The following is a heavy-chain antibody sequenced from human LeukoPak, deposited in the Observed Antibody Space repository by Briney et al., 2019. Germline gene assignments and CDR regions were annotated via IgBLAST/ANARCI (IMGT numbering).Heavy chain of an antibody. D-gene: IGHD5-24*01. CDR2: IYSGNST. CDR3: ARDRAEGMATIIDAFDI. Sequence: GGSLRLSCVASGLTVSSNYMSWVRQAPGKGLEWVSVIYSGNSTYYADSVKGRFTIPRDNSRNTLYLQMNSLRAEDTAVYYCARDRAEGMATIIDAFDIWGQGTMVTVSS. J-gene: IGHJ3*02. CDR1: GLTVSSNY. V-gene: IGHV3-66*01.